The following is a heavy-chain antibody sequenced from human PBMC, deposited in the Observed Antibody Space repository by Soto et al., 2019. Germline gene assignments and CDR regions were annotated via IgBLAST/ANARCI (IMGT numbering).Heavy chain of an antibody. CDR1: GFTFSSYA. Sequence: GGSLRLSCAASGFTFSSYAMSWVRQAPGKGLEWVSAISGSGGSTYYADSVKGRFTISRDNSKNTLYLQMNSLRAEDTAVYYCAKDLLPWRALVYYYYMDVWGKGTTVTVSS. V-gene: IGHV3-23*01. CDR3: AKDLLPWRALVYYYYMDV. J-gene: IGHJ6*03. CDR2: ISGSGGST. D-gene: IGHD6-6*01.